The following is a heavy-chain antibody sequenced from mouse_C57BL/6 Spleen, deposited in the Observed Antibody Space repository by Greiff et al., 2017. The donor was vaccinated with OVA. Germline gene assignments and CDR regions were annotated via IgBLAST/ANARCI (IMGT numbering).Heavy chain of an antibody. CDR2: IWGVGST. V-gene: IGHV2-6*01. J-gene: IGHJ3*01. CDR3: ASTGDHQGFAY. Sequence: VKLMESGPGLVAPSQSLSITCTVSGFSLTSYGVDWVRQSPGKGLEWLGVIWGVGSTNYNSALKSRLSISKDNSKSQVFLKMNSLQTDDTAMYYCASTGDHQGFAYWGQGTLVTVSA. CDR1: GFSLTSYG.